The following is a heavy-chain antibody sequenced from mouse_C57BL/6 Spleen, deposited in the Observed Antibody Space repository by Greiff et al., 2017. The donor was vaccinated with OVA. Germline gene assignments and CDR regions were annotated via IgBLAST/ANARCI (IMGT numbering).Heavy chain of an antibody. CDR2: IYPGSGNT. CDR1: GYTFTDYY. D-gene: IGHD3-2*02. V-gene: IGHV1-76*01. J-gene: IGHJ2*01. Sequence: QVQLQQSGAELVRPGASVKLSCKASGYTFTDYYINWVKQRPGQGLEWIARIYPGSGNTYYNEKFKGKATLTAEKSSSTAYMQLSSLTSEDSAVYFCARGRLFDYWGQGTTLTVSS. CDR3: ARGRLFDY.